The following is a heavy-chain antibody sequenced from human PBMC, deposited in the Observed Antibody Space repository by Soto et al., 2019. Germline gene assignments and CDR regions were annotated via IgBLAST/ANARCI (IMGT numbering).Heavy chain of an antibody. CDR3: ARGAVMPDS. J-gene: IGHJ4*02. Sequence: PGGSLRLSCAASGFTFDGFAMTWVRQAPGKGLEWVSAISASGGSTFYADSVKGRFTISRDSSKNTLYLQMNSLRAEDTAVYYCARGAVMPDSWGQGTLVTVSS. CDR1: GFTFDGFA. CDR2: ISASGGST. D-gene: IGHD3-16*01. V-gene: IGHV3-23*01.